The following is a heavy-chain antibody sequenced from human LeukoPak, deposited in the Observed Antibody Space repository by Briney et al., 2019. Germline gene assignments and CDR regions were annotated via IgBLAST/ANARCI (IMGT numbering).Heavy chain of an antibody. CDR2: TYYRSKWYN. Sequence: SQTLSLTCAISGDSFSSNSAAWNWIRQSPSRGLEWLGRTYYRSKWYNDYAVSVKSRITINPDISKNQFSLQLNSVTPEDTAVYYCARTMACTNGVCSFYFDYWGQGTLVTVSS. D-gene: IGHD2-8*01. CDR3: ARTMACTNGVCSFYFDY. CDR1: GDSFSSNSAA. V-gene: IGHV6-1*01. J-gene: IGHJ4*02.